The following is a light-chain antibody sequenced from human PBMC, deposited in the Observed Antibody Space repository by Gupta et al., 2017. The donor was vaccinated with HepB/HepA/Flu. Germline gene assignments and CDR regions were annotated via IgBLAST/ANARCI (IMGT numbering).Light chain of an antibody. J-gene: IGLJ3*02. CDR2: DVN. CDR3: SSYESSFILL. V-gene: IGLV2-11*01. Sequence: QSALTQPRSVSGSPGQSVTISCTGSNNDIGDYDYVSWYQQHPGKAPKLLIFDVNKRPSEVPVRCSASKSGTSASPTVSDLQPEDEAYYYCSSYESSFILLFGGGTKLTVL. CDR1: NNDIGDYDY.